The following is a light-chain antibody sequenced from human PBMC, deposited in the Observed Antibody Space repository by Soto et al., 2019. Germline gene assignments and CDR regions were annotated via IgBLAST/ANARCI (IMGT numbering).Light chain of an antibody. Sequence: IVLTQSPGTLSLSPGERTTLSCRASQSISRYLAWYQQKPGQGPRLLIYGASSRATGTPDRFSGSGSATDFTLTISRLEPEDFAVFYCQHYDSLPITFGQGTRLEI. CDR2: GAS. J-gene: IGKJ5*01. CDR1: QSISRY. CDR3: QHYDSLPIT. V-gene: IGKV3-20*01.